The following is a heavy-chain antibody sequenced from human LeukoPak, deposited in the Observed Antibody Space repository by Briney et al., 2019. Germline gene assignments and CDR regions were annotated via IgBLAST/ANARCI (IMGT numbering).Heavy chain of an antibody. J-gene: IGHJ4*02. CDR2: ISYDGTNK. CDR3: VRTDCSGGSCYPNFDY. D-gene: IGHD2-15*01. CDR1: GFTFSNYA. Sequence: PGGSLRLSCAASGFTFSNYAMHWVRQAPGKGLEWVAVISYDGTNKYYADSVKGRFTISRDNSKNTLYLQMNSLRAEDTAVLYCVRTDCSGGSCYPNFDYWGQGTLVTVSS. V-gene: IGHV3-30*01.